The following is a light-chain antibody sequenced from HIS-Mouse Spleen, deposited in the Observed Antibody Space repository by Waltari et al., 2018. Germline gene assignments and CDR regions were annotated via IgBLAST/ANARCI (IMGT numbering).Light chain of an antibody. V-gene: IGLV6-57*02. CDR1: SGSIASNY. Sequence: NFMLTQPHSVSESPGKTVTISCPGSSGSIASNYVQWYQQRPGSAPTTVIDEDNQRPAGVPDRFSGSIDSSSTSASLTSCGLKTEDEADYYCQSYDSSNHVVFGGGTKLTVL. CDR3: QSYDSSNHVV. J-gene: IGLJ2*01. CDR2: EDN.